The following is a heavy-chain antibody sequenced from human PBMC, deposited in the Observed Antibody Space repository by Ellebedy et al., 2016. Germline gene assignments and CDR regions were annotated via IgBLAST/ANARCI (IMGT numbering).Heavy chain of an antibody. D-gene: IGHD4-23*01. CDR2: ISYSGST. J-gene: IGHJ4*01. Sequence: SETLSLTCTVSGGSISHYYWTWVRQPPGKGLEWIGLISYSGSTNYNPSLESRLTISLDTSQNQVSLKLTSVTAADTAVYYCARRRPGGNFYYFDYWGHGTLVTVSS. V-gene: IGHV4-59*08. CDR1: GGSISHYY. CDR3: ARRRPGGNFYYFDY.